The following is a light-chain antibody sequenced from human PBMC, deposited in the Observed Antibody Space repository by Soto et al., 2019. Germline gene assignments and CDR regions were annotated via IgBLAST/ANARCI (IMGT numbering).Light chain of an antibody. Sequence: DIVMTQSPESLTVPLGERATINGKSSLSVFYSANNQNYLAWYQHKPGQPPKLLIYWESTRESGVHDRFSGSGSGTDFTLAISSLQAEDVAVYYCQQYYTTLAPTFGGGTKVEIK. CDR2: WES. J-gene: IGKJ4*01. V-gene: IGKV4-1*01. CDR3: QQYYTTLAPT. CDR1: LSVFYSANNQNY.